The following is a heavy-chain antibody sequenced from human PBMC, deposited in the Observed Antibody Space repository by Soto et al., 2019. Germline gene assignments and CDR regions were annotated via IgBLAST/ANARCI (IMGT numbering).Heavy chain of an antibody. V-gene: IGHV1-69*01. CDR1: GGTFSSYA. Sequence: QVQLVQSGAEVKKPGSSVKVSCKASGGTFSSYAISWVRQAPGQGLEWVGGIIPIFGTANYAQKFQGRVTITADESTSTAYMELSSLRSEDTAVYYCARRDRDIVVVPAAMPNYYYYGMDVWGQGTTVTVSS. D-gene: IGHD2-2*01. CDR2: IIPIFGTA. J-gene: IGHJ6*02. CDR3: ARRDRDIVVVPAAMPNYYYYGMDV.